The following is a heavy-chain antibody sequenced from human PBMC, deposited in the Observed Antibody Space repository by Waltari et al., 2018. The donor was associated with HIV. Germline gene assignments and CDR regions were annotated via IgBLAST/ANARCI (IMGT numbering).Heavy chain of an antibody. D-gene: IGHD3-10*01. CDR2: AIPMCGTA. CDR3: ASARETMGVDFDS. V-gene: IGHV1-69*08. CDR1: GGAFVSHT. J-gene: IGHJ5*01. Sequence: QVQLVQSGAEVKKPGSSVKVSYKASGGAFVSHTFNWVRQAPGQGLEWLGRAIPMCGTANYARKFQGRVTITADKSTTTAYMELNGLRIDDTAVYYCASARETMGVDFDSWGQGTLVTVS.